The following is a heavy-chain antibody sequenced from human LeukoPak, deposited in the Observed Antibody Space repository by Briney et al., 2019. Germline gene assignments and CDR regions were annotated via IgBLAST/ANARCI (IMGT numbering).Heavy chain of an antibody. CDR1: GFTFSSYS. CDR3: ARDPLYYYGSGEFDY. V-gene: IGHV3-21*01. Sequence: PGGSLRLSCAASGFTFSSYSMNWVRQAPGKGLERVSSISSSSSYIYYADSVKGRFTISRDNAKNSLYLQMNSLRAEDTAVYYCARDPLYYYGSGEFDYWGQGTLVTVSS. J-gene: IGHJ4*02. CDR2: ISSSSSYI. D-gene: IGHD3-10*01.